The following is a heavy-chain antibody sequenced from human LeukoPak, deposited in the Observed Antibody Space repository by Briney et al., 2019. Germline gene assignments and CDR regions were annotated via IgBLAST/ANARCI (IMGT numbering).Heavy chain of an antibody. Sequence: GGSLRLSCAASGFTFSSYAMHWVRQAPGKGLEWVAVISYDGSNKYYADSVKGRFTISRDNSKNTLYLQMNSLRAEDTAVYYCARDWGSGYCSGGSCYAEYFQHWGQGTLVTVSS. V-gene: IGHV3-30-3*01. J-gene: IGHJ1*01. D-gene: IGHD2-15*01. CDR3: ARDWGSGYCSGGSCYAEYFQH. CDR2: ISYDGSNK. CDR1: GFTFSSYA.